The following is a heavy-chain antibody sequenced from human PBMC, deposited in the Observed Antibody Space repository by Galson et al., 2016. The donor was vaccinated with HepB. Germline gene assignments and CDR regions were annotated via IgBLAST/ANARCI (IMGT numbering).Heavy chain of an antibody. V-gene: IGHV3-30-3*01. J-gene: IGHJ4*02. Sequence: SLRLSCAASGFTFSRYTMLWVRQAPGKGLEWVAVISYDGGEKSYADSVKGRFTISRDNSKNTLYLQMNSLRAEDTAVYYCASQRRLDFWSGYLDYWGQGTLLTVSS. D-gene: IGHD3-3*01. CDR2: ISYDGGEK. CDR1: GFTFSRYT. CDR3: ASQRRLDFWSGYLDY.